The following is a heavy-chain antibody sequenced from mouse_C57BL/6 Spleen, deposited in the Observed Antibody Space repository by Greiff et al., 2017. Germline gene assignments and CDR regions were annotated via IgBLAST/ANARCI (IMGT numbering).Heavy chain of an antibody. CDR2: INYDGSST. D-gene: IGHD4-1*01. Sequence: EVKLVESEGGLVQPVSSMKLSCTASGFTFSDYYMAWVRQVPEKGLEWVANINYDGSSTYYLDSLKSRFIISRDNAKNILYLQMSSLKSEDTATYYCARDASGTGYAMDYWGQGTSVTVSS. V-gene: IGHV5-16*01. J-gene: IGHJ4*01. CDR3: ARDASGTGYAMDY. CDR1: GFTFSDYY.